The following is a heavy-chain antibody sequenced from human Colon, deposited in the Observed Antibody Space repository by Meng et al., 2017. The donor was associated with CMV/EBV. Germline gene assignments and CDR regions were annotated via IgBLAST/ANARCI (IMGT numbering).Heavy chain of an antibody. CDR2: IKQDGSEK. CDR1: GFTFSGFW. V-gene: IGHV3-7*03. D-gene: IGHD6-13*01. Sequence: GESLKISCAASGFTFSGFWMTWVRQAPGKGLEWVANIKQDGSEKYYVDSVKGRFTISRDNAKNSIYLQIDSLTAEDTAFYYCARGPFSRSSYWYFDLWGRGTLVTVSS. J-gene: IGHJ2*01. CDR3: ARGPFSRSSYWYFDL.